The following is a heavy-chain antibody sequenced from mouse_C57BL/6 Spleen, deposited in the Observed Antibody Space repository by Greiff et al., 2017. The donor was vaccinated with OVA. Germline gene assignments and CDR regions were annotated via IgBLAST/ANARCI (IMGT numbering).Heavy chain of an antibody. V-gene: IGHV1-55*01. Sequence: QVQLKQPGAELVQPGASVKMSCKASGYTFTSYWITWVKQRPGQGLEWIGVIYPGSGSTNYNEKFKSKATLTVATSSSTAYMQLSSLTSEDSEVYDSARSGCYDSYYFDGWGKGTTLTVSS. CDR2: IYPGSGST. J-gene: IGHJ2*01. CDR1: GYTFTSYW. CDR3: ARSGCYDSYYFDG. D-gene: IGHD2-4*01.